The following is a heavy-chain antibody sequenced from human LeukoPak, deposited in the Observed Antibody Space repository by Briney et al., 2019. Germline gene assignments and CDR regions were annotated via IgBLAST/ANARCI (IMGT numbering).Heavy chain of an antibody. D-gene: IGHD6-19*01. J-gene: IGHJ3*02. CDR2: IYPNSSGT. V-gene: IGHV1-2*02. CDR1: GYTFTRYY. CDR3: ARGIAVAPGDTFDI. Sequence: ASVTVSCKASGYTFTRYYMHLVRQAPGQGLEGMRWIYPNSSGTNYAQKVQGMVTITRDKSISTGYMELSSLRSDDTAVYYCARGIAVAPGDTFDIWGEGTMVTVSS.